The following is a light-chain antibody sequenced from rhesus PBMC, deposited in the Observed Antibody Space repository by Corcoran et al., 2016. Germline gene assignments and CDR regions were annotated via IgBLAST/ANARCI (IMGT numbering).Light chain of an antibody. CDR3: YQHSSGYS. CDR2: GAS. J-gene: IGKJ2*01. Sequence: QVILTQSPATLSLSPGERATLSCRASQRVSSYLAWYQQKPGQAPRLLIYGASSRATGIPDRFSGSGSGTDFTLTISSLEPEDVGVYPCYQHSSGYSFGQGTKVEIK. CDR1: QRVSSY. V-gene: IGKV3-10*01.